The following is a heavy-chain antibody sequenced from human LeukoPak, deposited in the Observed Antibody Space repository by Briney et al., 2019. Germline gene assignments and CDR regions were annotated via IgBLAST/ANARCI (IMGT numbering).Heavy chain of an antibody. CDR2: ISYDGSNK. J-gene: IGHJ4*02. D-gene: IGHD3-16*02. Sequence: PGRSLRLSCAVTGVTFSSYAMHWVRQAPGKGLEWVAVISYDGSNKYFADSVKGRFTISRDNSENTLYLQMNSLRAEDTAVYYCAIGDRLGDLSSSFDYWGQGTLVIVSS. V-gene: IGHV3-30*04. CDR3: AIGDRLGDLSSSFDY. CDR1: GVTFSSYA.